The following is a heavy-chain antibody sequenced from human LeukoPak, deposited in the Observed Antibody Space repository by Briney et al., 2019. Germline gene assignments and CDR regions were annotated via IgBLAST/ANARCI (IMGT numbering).Heavy chain of an antibody. CDR2: INPNSGGT. V-gene: IGHV1-2*02. CDR3: ARGGSGLEY. Sequence: ASVKVSCKASGYTFTAYYMHWVRQAPGQGLEWMGWINPNSGGTNYAQKFQGRVTMTRDTSTSTVYMELSSLRSDDTAVYYCARGGSGLEYWGQGTLVTVSS. D-gene: IGHD3-3*01. J-gene: IGHJ4*02. CDR1: GYTFTAYY.